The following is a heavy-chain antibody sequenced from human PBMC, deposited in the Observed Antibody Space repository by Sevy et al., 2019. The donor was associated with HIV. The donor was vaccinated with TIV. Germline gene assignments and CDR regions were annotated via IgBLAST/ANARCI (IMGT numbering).Heavy chain of an antibody. J-gene: IGHJ4*02. CDR1: GFTFDDYA. Sequence: GGSLRLSCAASGFTFDDYAMHWVRQAPGKGLEWVSGISWNSGGIGYADSVKGRFTISRDNAKNSLYLQMNSLRAEDTALYYCAKDMIPTYGSGSSPLDYWGQGTLVTVSS. CDR3: AKDMIPTYGSGSSPLDY. CDR2: ISWNSGGI. V-gene: IGHV3-9*01. D-gene: IGHD3-10*01.